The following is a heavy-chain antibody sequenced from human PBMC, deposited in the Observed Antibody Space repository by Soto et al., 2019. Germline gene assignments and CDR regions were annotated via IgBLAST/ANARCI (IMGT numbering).Heavy chain of an antibody. J-gene: IGHJ4*02. Sequence: SETLSLTCTVSGGSISSYYWSWIRQPPGKGLEWIGYIYYSGSTNYNPSLKSRVTISVDTSKNQFSLKLSSVTAADTAVYYCARGTGDSSGWYYPNPLDYFDYWGQGTLVTVSS. D-gene: IGHD6-19*01. V-gene: IGHV4-59*01. CDR2: IYYSGST. CDR3: ARGTGDSSGWYYPNPLDYFDY. CDR1: GGSISSYY.